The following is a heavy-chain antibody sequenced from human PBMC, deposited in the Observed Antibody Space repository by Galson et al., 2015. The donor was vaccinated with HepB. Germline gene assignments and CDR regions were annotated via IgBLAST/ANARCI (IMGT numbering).Heavy chain of an antibody. J-gene: IGHJ5*02. CDR1: GYSFTSRW. CDR2: IYPDDSDT. Sequence: QSGAEVKKPGESLKISCQGSGYSFTSRWIGWVRQMPGKGLEWMGIIYPDDSDTRYSPSFQGQVTISVDKSINTAYLQWSSLKASDTAMYYCAIIYLTGEGWLDPWGQGTLVTVSS. CDR3: AIIYLTGEGWLDP. V-gene: IGHV5-51*01. D-gene: IGHD7-27*01.